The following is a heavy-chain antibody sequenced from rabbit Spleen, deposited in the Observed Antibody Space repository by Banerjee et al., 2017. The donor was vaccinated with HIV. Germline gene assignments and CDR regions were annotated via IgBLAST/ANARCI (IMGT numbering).Heavy chain of an antibody. Sequence: QLKESGRGLVQPGGSLKLSCKASGFDFTSYYMSWVRQAPGKGLEWIGYIDPVFGSAYYASWVNGRFSISRENTQNTVSLQLNSLTAADTATYFCARGGGLWGQGTLVTVS. CDR1: GFDFTSYY. V-gene: IGHV1S7*01. CDR3: ARGGGL. CDR2: IDPVFGSA. J-gene: IGHJ4*01.